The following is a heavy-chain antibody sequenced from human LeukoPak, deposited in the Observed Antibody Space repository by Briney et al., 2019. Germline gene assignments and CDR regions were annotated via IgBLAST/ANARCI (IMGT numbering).Heavy chain of an antibody. J-gene: IGHJ4*02. Sequence: GGSLRLSCAASGFTFSSYGMHWVRQAPGKGLEWVAFIRYDGSNKYYADSVKGRFTISRDNSKNTLYLQMNTLKIEDTAVYYCTTLAGKWGQGTLVTVSS. V-gene: IGHV3-30*02. CDR3: TTLAGK. CDR1: GFTFSSYG. CDR2: IRYDGSNK. D-gene: IGHD1-14*01.